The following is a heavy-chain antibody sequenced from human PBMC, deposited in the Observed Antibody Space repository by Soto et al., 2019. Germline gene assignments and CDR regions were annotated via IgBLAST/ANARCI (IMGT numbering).Heavy chain of an antibody. Sequence: AGCLRLSFTGSGFPFRSSIMTWVRKGPGKGLEWVSSISSSSSYIYFADSLKGRFTISRDNAKNSLYLQMNSLRAEDTAVYYCARDVGEMYAIWGQGTQVTLSS. D-gene: IGHD2-8*01. V-gene: IGHV3-21*06. CDR2: ISSSSSYI. J-gene: IGHJ4*02. CDR3: ARDVGEMYAI. CDR1: GFPFRSSI.